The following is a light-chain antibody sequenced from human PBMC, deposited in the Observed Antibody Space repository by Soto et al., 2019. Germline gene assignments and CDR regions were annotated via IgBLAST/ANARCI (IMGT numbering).Light chain of an antibody. CDR1: SGHSSYA. CDR3: QIWGTGIHV. V-gene: IGLV4-69*01. J-gene: IGLJ1*01. CDR2: LNSDGSH. Sequence: QSVLTQSPSASASLGASVKLTCTLSSGHSSYAIAWHQQQPEKGPRYLMKLNSDGSHSKGDGIPDRFSGSSSGAERYLIISSLQSEDEADYHCQIWGTGIHVFGTGTKLTVL.